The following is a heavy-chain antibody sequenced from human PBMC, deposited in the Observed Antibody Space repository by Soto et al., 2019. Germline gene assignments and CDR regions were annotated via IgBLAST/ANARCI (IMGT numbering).Heavy chain of an antibody. CDR2: INAYNGNT. J-gene: IGHJ4*02. CDR1: RYTFTSYY. D-gene: IGHD1-26*01. Sequence: ASVKVSCKASRYTFTSYYMYWVRQAPGQGLEWMGMINAYNGNTNYAQKLQGRVTMTTDTSTSTAYMELRSLRSDDTAVYYCARGATNDYWGQGTLVTVSS. CDR3: ARGATNDY. V-gene: IGHV1-18*04.